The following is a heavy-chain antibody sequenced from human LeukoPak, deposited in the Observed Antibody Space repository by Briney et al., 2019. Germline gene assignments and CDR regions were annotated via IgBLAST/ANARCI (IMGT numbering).Heavy chain of an antibody. CDR2: ISAYNGNT. CDR1: GYTFTSYG. V-gene: IGHV1-18*01. D-gene: IGHD1-26*01. Sequence: ASVKVSCKASGYTFTSYGISWVRRAPGQGLEWMGWISAYNGNTNYAQKLQGRVTMTTDTSTSTACMELRSLRSDDTAVYYCAREGPYSGSYFSPWGQGTLVTVSS. CDR3: AREGPYSGSYFSP. J-gene: IGHJ5*02.